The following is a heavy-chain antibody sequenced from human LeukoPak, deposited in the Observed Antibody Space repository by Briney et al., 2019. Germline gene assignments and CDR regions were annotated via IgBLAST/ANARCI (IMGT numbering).Heavy chain of an antibody. Sequence: PGGSLRLSCAASGFTFSSYGMPWVRQAPGKGLEWVAVIWYDGSNKYYADSVKGRFTISRDNSKNTLYLQMNSLRAEDTAVYYCARDRYDFWSRRYYYGMDVWGQGTTVTVSS. J-gene: IGHJ6*02. D-gene: IGHD3-3*01. CDR3: ARDRYDFWSRRYYYGMDV. CDR2: IWYDGSNK. V-gene: IGHV3-33*01. CDR1: GFTFSSYG.